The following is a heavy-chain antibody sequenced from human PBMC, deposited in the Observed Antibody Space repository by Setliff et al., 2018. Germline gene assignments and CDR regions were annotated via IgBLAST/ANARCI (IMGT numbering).Heavy chain of an antibody. Sequence: SETLSLTCTASGGSISSYYWCWIRQPPGKGLEWIGYIYYSGSTNYNPSLKSRVTISVDTSKNQFSLKLSSVTAADTAVYYCARGVPYYNFWSGYYGPLHYFEYWGQGTLVTVSS. D-gene: IGHD3-3*01. V-gene: IGHV4-59*01. CDR2: IYYSGST. J-gene: IGHJ4*02. CDR3: ARGVPYYNFWSGYYGPLHYFEY. CDR1: GGSISSYY.